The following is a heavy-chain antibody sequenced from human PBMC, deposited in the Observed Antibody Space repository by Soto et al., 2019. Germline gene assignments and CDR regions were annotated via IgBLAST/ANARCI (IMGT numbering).Heavy chain of an antibody. V-gene: IGHV3-48*04. CDR1: GLTFSTYS. D-gene: IGHD3-3*01. J-gene: IGHJ4*02. CDR3: ARELLRFLEWLPPDYFDY. Sequence: GGSLRLSCAASGLTFSTYSMNWVRQAPGKGLEWVSNISSNGTTIYYAESVKGRFTISRDNAKNSLYLQMNSLRAEDTAVYYCARELLRFLEWLPPDYFDYWGQGTLVTV. CDR2: ISSNGTTI.